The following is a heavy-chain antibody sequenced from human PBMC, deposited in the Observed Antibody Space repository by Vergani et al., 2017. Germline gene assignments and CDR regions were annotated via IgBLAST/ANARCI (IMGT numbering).Heavy chain of an antibody. CDR1: GFTFSSYS. Sequence: EVQLVESGGGLVQPGGSLRLSCAASGFTFSSYSMNWVRQAPGKGLEWVSYISSSSSTIYYEDSVKGRFTIARDNAKNSLYLQMNSLRAEDTAVYYCARGERQQQLVYYYYMDVWGKGTTVTVSS. D-gene: IGHD6-13*01. CDR2: ISSSSSTI. CDR3: ARGERQQQLVYYYYMDV. J-gene: IGHJ6*03. V-gene: IGHV3-48*04.